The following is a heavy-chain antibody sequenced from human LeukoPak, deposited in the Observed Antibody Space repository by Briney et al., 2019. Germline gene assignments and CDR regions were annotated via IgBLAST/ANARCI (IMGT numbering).Heavy chain of an antibody. CDR1: AFSLSAYN. V-gene: IGHV3-21*04. D-gene: IGHD1-26*01. J-gene: IGHJ4*02. CDR2: ISYTGTYI. Sequence: PGGSLRLSCAASAFSLSAYNMNWVRQAPGKGLEWVSSISYTGTYIYYADSVKGRFTISRDNAQNSLYLQMNSLRAEDTAIYYCVRDRGTYRPIDYWGQGTLVTVSP. CDR3: VRDRGTYRPIDY.